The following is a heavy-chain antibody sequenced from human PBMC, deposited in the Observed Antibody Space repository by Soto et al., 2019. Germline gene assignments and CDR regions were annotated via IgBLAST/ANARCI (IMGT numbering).Heavy chain of an antibody. CDR3: ARGGYSSSWFYFQH. CDR2: IYYGGST. J-gene: IGHJ1*01. CDR1: GGSISTYY. V-gene: IGHV4-59*01. D-gene: IGHD6-13*01. Sequence: QVQLQESGPGLVKPSETLSLTCTVSGGSISTYYWSWIRQPPGKSLEGIGYIYYGGSTNYNPSLKSRVTISEDTSKNQFSLKLTSVTAADTAVYYCARGGYSSSWFYFQHWGQGTLVTVSS.